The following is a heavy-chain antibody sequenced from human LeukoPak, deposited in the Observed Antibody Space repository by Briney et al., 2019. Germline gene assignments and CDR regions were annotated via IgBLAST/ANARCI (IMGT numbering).Heavy chain of an antibody. Sequence: SETLSLTCTVSGGSISSGDYYWSWIRQPPGKGLEWIGYIYYSGSTNYKPSLKSRVTISVDTSKNQFSLKLNSVTAADTAVYYCARGVDYDNNYFQYGMDVWGRGTTVTVSS. V-gene: IGHV4-30-4*02. CDR2: IYYSGST. CDR3: ARGVDYDNNYFQYGMDV. CDR1: GGSISSGDYY. J-gene: IGHJ6*02. D-gene: IGHD3-9*01.